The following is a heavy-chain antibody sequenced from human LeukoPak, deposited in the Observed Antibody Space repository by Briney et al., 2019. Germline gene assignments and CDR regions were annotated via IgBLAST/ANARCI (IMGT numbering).Heavy chain of an antibody. Sequence: SETLSLTCAVSGGSFSGYYWTWIRQPPGKGLEWIGEINHSGSANYNPSLKSRVTISLDTSKNQFSLKLSSVTAADTAVYYCARGQGTVTTHWGQGTLVTVSA. J-gene: IGHJ4*02. D-gene: IGHD4-17*01. CDR1: GGSFSGYY. CDR2: INHSGSA. V-gene: IGHV4-34*01. CDR3: ARGQGTVTTH.